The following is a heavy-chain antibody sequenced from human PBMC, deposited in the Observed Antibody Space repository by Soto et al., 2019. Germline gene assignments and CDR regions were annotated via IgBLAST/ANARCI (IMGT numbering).Heavy chain of an antibody. J-gene: IGHJ4*02. V-gene: IGHV3-23*01. Sequence: EVQLLESGGGLVQPGGSLRLSCAASGFRFSSKAMSWVRQAPGKGLEWVSIISGRGSSTYYTDSLKGRFTISRDNSKNMVYLEMNYLRAEDTAVYYCAKENGFQFVNFGASGFDYWGQGSLVSVFS. CDR2: ISGRGSST. CDR1: GFRFSSKA. D-gene: IGHD6-6*01. CDR3: AKENGFQFVNFGASGFDY.